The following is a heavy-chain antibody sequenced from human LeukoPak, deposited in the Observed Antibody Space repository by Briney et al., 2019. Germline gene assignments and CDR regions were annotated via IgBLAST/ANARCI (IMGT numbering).Heavy chain of an antibody. J-gene: IGHJ4*02. Sequence: GESLKISCEASGFTFSSYGMHWVRQAPGKGLEWVAVISSDGSVEQYSDSVKGRFTISRDNAKNTLYLQMSSLRAEDMAVYYCARDLTGEKDYWGQGTLVTVSS. CDR3: ARDLTGEKDY. CDR2: ISSDGSVE. D-gene: IGHD7-27*01. V-gene: IGHV3-30*03. CDR1: GFTFSSYG.